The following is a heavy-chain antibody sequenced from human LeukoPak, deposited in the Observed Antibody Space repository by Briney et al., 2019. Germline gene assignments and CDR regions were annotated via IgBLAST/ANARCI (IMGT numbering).Heavy chain of an antibody. D-gene: IGHD2-8*01. Sequence: GGSLRLSCAGSGFTFSSYAMSWVRQAPGQGLEWVSVISDSGDYTSYADSVRGRFTISRDNSGNTLSLQMISLRPEDTAVYYCAKDTSIGKYCTNGVCSPFDYWGQGTLVTVSS. J-gene: IGHJ4*02. CDR1: GFTFSSYA. CDR2: ISDSGDYT. V-gene: IGHV3-23*01. CDR3: AKDTSIGKYCTNGVCSPFDY.